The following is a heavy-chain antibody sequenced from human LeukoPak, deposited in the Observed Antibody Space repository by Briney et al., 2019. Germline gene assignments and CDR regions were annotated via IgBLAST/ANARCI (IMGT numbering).Heavy chain of an antibody. V-gene: IGHV1-8*01. D-gene: IGHD2/OR15-2a*01. CDR2: INYNSGNT. J-gene: IGHJ6*03. CDR3: ARGLSAYYYYYMDV. CDR1: GYTFTSYD. Sequence: GASVNVSCKASGYTFTSYDIDWVRQATGPGLEWMGWINYNSGNTGYAQKFQGRVTMTTNTSISTAYMELSSLRSEDTAVYYSARGLSAYYYYYMDVGGKGTTVTVSS.